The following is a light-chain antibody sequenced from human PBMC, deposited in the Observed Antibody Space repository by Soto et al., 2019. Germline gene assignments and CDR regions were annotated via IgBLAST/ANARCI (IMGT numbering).Light chain of an antibody. Sequence: DVQMAQSPASVSASVGYRVTITCLSSQSISSYLALYQQKLGRAPRLLIYDASSLESGVPSRFSGSGSGTEFTLTISGQQPDDFATYYCQQYNSYWTFGQGTKVDIK. CDR3: QQYNSYWT. V-gene: IGKV1-5*01. CDR2: DAS. CDR1: QSISSY. J-gene: IGKJ1*01.